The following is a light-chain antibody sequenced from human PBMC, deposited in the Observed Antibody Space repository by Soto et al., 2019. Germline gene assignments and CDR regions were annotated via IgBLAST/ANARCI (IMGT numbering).Light chain of an antibody. Sequence: EIVMTQSPATLSVSPGEKATLSCRASQSVSSYLAWYQQKPGQAPRLLIFGASRGATGIPDRFSGSGSGTNFTLTINKVEPEDSAVYYCQHYGRSPSFGRGTKVDIK. CDR2: GAS. CDR3: QHYGRSPS. CDR1: QSVSSY. V-gene: IGKV3-20*01. J-gene: IGKJ1*01.